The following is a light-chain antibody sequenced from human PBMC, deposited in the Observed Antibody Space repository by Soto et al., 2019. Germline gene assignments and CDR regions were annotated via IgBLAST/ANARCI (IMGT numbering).Light chain of an antibody. V-gene: IGLV2-11*01. Sequence: QSALTQPRSVSGSPGQSVIISCTGTRRDVGGYNYVSWYQQHPGKAPKLMIYDVTRRPSGVPDRFSGSKSGNTASLTISGLQAEDEADYFCCSYAGIYTIFGGETKLTVL. CDR1: RRDVGGYNY. CDR2: DVT. CDR3: CSYAGIYTI. J-gene: IGLJ2*01.